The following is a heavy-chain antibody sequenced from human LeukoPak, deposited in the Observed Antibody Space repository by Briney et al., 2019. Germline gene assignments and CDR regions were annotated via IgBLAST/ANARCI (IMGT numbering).Heavy chain of an antibody. CDR2: ISGSGGST. Sequence: GGPLRLSCAVSGLTFNNYAMSWVRQAPGKVLEWVSAISGSGGSTYYADSVKGRFTISRDNSKNTLYLQMNSLRAEDTAVYYCAKDPNYYDSSGPLGGQGTLVTVSS. J-gene: IGHJ4*02. V-gene: IGHV3-23*01. D-gene: IGHD3-22*01. CDR1: GLTFNNYA. CDR3: AKDPNYYDSSGPL.